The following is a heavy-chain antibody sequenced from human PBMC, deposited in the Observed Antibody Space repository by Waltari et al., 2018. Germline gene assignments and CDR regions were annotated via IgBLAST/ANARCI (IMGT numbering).Heavy chain of an antibody. CDR3: ARDSAADPQAFDI. D-gene: IGHD6-13*01. J-gene: IGHJ3*02. CDR2: ISSSSSYI. V-gene: IGHV3-21*01. CDR1: GFTFSSYS. Sequence: EVQLVESGGGLVKPGGSLRLSCAASGFTFSSYSMNWVRQAPGKGLEWVSSISSSSSYIYYADSVKGRFTISRDNAKNSLYLQMNSLRAEDTAVYYCARDSAADPQAFDIWGQGTMVTVSS.